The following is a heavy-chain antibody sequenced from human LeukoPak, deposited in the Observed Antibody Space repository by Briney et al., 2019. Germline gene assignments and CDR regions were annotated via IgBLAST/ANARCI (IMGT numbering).Heavy chain of an antibody. Sequence: SEALSLTCTVSGYSISSGYYWGWIRPPPGKGLEWIGRIYHSGSTYYNPSLKSRVTISVDTSKNQFSLKLSSVTAADTAVYYCASYCSSTSCFASDAFDIWGQGTMVTVSS. J-gene: IGHJ3*02. CDR2: IYHSGST. V-gene: IGHV4-38-2*02. D-gene: IGHD2-2*01. CDR1: GYSISSGYY. CDR3: ASYCSSTSCFASDAFDI.